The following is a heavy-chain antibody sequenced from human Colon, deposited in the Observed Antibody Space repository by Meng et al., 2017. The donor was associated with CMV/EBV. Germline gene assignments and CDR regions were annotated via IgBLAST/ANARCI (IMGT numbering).Heavy chain of an antibody. CDR3: VRTPAAATGWFDP. V-gene: IGHV3-11*01. J-gene: IGHJ5*02. D-gene: IGHD6-13*01. CDR2: ISSSGRTI. Sequence: GGSLRLSCAASGFSFNDYSMSWIRQAPGKGLEWISYISSSGRTIYYADSVRGRFTISRDNARNSLFLQMNTLRADATAVYYCVRTPAAATGWFDPWGQGTLVTVSS. CDR1: GFSFNDYS.